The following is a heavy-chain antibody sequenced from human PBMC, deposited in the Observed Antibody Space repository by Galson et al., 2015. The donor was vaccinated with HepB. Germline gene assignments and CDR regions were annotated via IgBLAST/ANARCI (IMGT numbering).Heavy chain of an antibody. J-gene: IGHJ6*02. CDR1: GVTIPSYS. CDR3: ARNPSSYDYYNMDV. Sequence: SLRLSCAASGVTIPSYSMNWVRKAPGKGLEWLAFISAGGTTIYYADSVKGRFTISRDNAKNFLYLHMNSLRGEDTAVYYCARNPSSYDYYNMDVWGHGTTVTVSS. CDR2: ISAGGTTI. V-gene: IGHV3-48*01.